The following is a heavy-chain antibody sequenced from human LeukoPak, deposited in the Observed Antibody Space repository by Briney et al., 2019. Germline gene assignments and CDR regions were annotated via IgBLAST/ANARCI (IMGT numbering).Heavy chain of an antibody. CDR1: GFTFSSYS. Sequence: GGSLRLSCAASGFTFSSYSMNWVRQAPGKGLEWVAVISYDGRNEYYADSVKGRFTISRDNPKNTLYLQMNSLRPEDTAVYYCAKDFHTVTTFDYWGQGTLVTVSS. J-gene: IGHJ4*02. CDR3: AKDFHTVTTFDY. D-gene: IGHD4-17*01. CDR2: ISYDGRNE. V-gene: IGHV3-30*18.